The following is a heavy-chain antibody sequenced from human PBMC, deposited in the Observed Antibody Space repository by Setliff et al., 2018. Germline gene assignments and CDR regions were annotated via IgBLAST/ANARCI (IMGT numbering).Heavy chain of an antibody. V-gene: IGHV4-39*02. CDR2: VSFSGSA. CDR3: ARDPGFHSGTWSLDS. Sequence: SEPLSLTCTVSGDSISSGYYYWAWIRQPPGKGLEWVGSVSFSGSAYFSPSLKSRVAISLDTSTNVFSLKLSSLIAADTAVYYCARDPGFHSGTWSLDSWGQGRLVTVSS. D-gene: IGHD2-21*01. J-gene: IGHJ4*02. CDR1: GDSISSGYYY.